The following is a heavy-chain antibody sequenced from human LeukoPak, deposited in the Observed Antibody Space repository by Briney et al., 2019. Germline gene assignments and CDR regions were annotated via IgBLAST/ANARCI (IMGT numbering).Heavy chain of an antibody. CDR3: ARRGYYYGSGSYYIDAFDI. Sequence: GESLRISCKGSGYSFTSYWIGWVRQMPGKGLEWMGIIYPGDSETRFSPSFQGQVTISADKSISTAYLQWSSLKASDTAIYYCARRGYYYGSGSYYIDAFDIWGQGTMVTVSS. CDR2: IYPGDSET. D-gene: IGHD3-10*01. V-gene: IGHV5-51*01. J-gene: IGHJ3*02. CDR1: GYSFTSYW.